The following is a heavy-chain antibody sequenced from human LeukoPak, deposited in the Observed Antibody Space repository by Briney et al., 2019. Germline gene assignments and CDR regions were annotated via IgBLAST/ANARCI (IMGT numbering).Heavy chain of an antibody. Sequence: SETLSLICTVSGGSISSYYWNWIRQPPGKGLEWIGYIYYSGSTNYNPSLKSRVTISVDTAKNQFSLNLTSVTAADTAEYYCARFTPQGYGWGGYNRFDPWGQGTLVTVSS. V-gene: IGHV4-59*01. D-gene: IGHD3-16*01. J-gene: IGHJ5*02. CDR2: IYYSGST. CDR3: ARFTPQGYGWGGYNRFDP. CDR1: GGSISSYY.